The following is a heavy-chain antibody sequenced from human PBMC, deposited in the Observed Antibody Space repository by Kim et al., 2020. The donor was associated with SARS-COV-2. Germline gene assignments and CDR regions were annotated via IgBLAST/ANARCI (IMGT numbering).Heavy chain of an antibody. CDR3: AREGPLRGSDY. J-gene: IGHJ4*02. Sequence: YDSPAHKSRVTRSVDTSKNQFSLKLSSVTAADTAVYYCAREGPLRGSDYWGQGTLVTVSS. V-gene: IGHV4-39*02. D-gene: IGHD3-16*01.